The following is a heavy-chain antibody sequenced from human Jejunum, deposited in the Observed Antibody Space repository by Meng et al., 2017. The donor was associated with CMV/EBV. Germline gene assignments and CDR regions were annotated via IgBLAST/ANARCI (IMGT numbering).Heavy chain of an antibody. D-gene: IGHD3-16*01. V-gene: IGHV3-66*01. CDR1: GCSVSNSY. CDR2: MYSAGNT. CDR3: AMPDTNTWFGGYYFDF. J-gene: IGHJ4*02. Sequence: EVQLVESGGGLVQPGWCLRLYCAASGCSVSNSYMSWVRQAPGKGLEWVSVMYSAGNTYYADSVKGRFTTSRDNSKNTLYLQMNSLRAEDTAVYYCAMPDTNTWFGGYYFDFWGQGTLVTVSS.